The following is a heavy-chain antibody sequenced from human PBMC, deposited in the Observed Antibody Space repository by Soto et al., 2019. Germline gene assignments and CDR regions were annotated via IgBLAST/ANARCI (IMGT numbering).Heavy chain of an antibody. D-gene: IGHD6-19*01. CDR1: GFTFSSYE. Sequence: EVQLVESGGGLVQPGGSLRLSCAASGFTFSSYEMNLVRQAQGKGLEWVSEISSSGSTIYYEGSVKGRFTISRDNAKNSVYLKMNSLRAEDTAVYYCARDRVAVAGTDYYYYGMDVWGQGTTVTVSS. V-gene: IGHV3-48*03. J-gene: IGHJ6*02. CDR3: ARDRVAVAGTDYYYYGMDV. CDR2: ISSSGSTI.